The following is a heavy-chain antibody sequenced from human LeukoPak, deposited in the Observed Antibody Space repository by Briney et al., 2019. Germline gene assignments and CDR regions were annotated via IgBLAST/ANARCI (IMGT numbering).Heavy chain of an antibody. CDR2: LDVDGSGT. Sequence: GGSLRLSCAASGFTFSRYWMHWVRQAPGKGLVWVSRLDVDGSGTEYADSVKGRFTISRDNAKNTLYLRMNSLSAEDTAVYYCARDPSAAGGWFDPWGQGTLVTVSS. J-gene: IGHJ5*02. D-gene: IGHD3-10*01. V-gene: IGHV3-74*03. CDR3: ARDPSAAGGWFDP. CDR1: GFTFSRYW.